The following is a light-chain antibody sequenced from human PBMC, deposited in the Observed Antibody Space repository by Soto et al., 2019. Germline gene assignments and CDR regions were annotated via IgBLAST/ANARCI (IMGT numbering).Light chain of an antibody. CDR3: QHYNDYSRI. J-gene: IGKJ1*01. CDR1: QSISSW. V-gene: IGKV1-5*03. CDR2: MAS. Sequence: DIQMTQSPSTLSASIGDRVTITCRASQSISSWLAWYQQKPGKAPKLLIYMASNLQSGVPSRFSGSGSGTEFTLTISSVQPDDFATYYCQHYNDYSRIFGQGTKVEIK.